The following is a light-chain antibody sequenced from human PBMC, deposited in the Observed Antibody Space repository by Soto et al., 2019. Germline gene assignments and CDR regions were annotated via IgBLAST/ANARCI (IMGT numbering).Light chain of an antibody. CDR1: SSDIGSYNR. CDR3: SSYTSSSTLYV. V-gene: IGLV2-14*01. CDR2: EVS. J-gene: IGLJ1*01. Sequence: QSALTQPASVSGSPGQSITISCTGTSSDIGSYNRVSWYQQHPGKAPKVMIYEVSNRPSGVSNRFSGSKSGNTASLTISGLQAEDEADYYCSSYTSSSTLYVFGSGTKVTVL.